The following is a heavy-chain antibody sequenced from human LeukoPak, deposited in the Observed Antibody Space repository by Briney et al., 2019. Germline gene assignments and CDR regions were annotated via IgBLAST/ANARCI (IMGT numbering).Heavy chain of an antibody. CDR2: IYTSGCT. Sequence: PSETLSLTCTVSGGSISSYYWSWIRQPAGKGLEWIGRIYTSGCTNYNPSLKSRVTMSVDTSKNQFSLKLSSVTAADTAVYYCARDGHYYDSSGDAFDIWGQGTMVTVSS. D-gene: IGHD3-22*01. V-gene: IGHV4-4*07. J-gene: IGHJ3*02. CDR1: GGSISSYY. CDR3: ARDGHYYDSSGDAFDI.